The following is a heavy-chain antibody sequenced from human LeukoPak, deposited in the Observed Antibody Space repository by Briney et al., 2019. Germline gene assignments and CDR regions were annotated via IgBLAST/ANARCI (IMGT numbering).Heavy chain of an antibody. D-gene: IGHD5-12*01. CDR1: GYTFTNSW. J-gene: IGHJ4*02. V-gene: IGHV5-51*01. Sequence: GESLKISWQTSGYTFTNSWIGWVRQTPGKGLEWLGIIYPGDSDTTYSPSFQGQVTMSADKSISTAYLQWSSLKASDTAVYYCARLTSGYEYYFDYWGQGTLVTVSS. CDR3: ARLTSGYEYYFDY. CDR2: IYPGDSDT.